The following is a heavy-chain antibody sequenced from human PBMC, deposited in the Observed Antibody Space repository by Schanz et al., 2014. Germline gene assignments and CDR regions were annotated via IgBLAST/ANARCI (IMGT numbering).Heavy chain of an antibody. CDR2: IKKDGSEK. CDR1: GFTFSGFW. D-gene: IGHD1-1*01. V-gene: IGHV3-7*01. Sequence: EVQLAESGGGLVQPGGSLRLSCAASGFTFSGFWMTWVRQAPGKGLEWVANIKKDGSEKYYVDSVKGRFTISRDNAKNSLILQTNSLRPEDTAVYYCARGRVLESWGQGTLVTVSS. CDR3: ARGRVLES. J-gene: IGHJ5*02.